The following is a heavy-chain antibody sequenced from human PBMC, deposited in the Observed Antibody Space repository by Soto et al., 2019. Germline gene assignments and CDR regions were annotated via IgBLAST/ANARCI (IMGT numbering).Heavy chain of an antibody. D-gene: IGHD2-2*01. CDR1: GFTFSSYA. Sequence: GSLRLSCAASGFTFSSYAMSWVRQAPGKGLEWVSAISGSGGSTYYADSVKGRFTISRDNSKNTLYLQMNSLRAEDTAVYYCAKDASHIVVVPAAMYYYYMDVWGKGTTGTGSS. CDR2: ISGSGGST. V-gene: IGHV3-23*01. CDR3: AKDASHIVVVPAAMYYYYMDV. J-gene: IGHJ6*03.